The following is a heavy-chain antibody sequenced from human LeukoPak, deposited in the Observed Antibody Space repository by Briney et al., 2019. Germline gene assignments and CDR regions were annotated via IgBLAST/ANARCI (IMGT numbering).Heavy chain of an antibody. CDR3: ARTRDYANWYFDL. Sequence: SVKVSCKASGGTFSSYTISWVRQAPGQGLEWMGRIIPILGIANYAQKFQGRVTITADKSTSTAYMELSSLRSEDTAVYYCARTRDYANWYFDLWGRGTLVTVSS. D-gene: IGHD4-17*01. CDR2: IIPILGIA. J-gene: IGHJ2*01. V-gene: IGHV1-69*02. CDR1: GGTFSSYT.